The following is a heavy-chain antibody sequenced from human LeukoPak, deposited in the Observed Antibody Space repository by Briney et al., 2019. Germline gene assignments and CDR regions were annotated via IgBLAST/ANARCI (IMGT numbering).Heavy chain of an antibody. CDR3: VKDGGWFGELLSRFDY. J-gene: IGHJ4*02. V-gene: IGHV3-64D*06. D-gene: IGHD3-10*01. Sequence: GGSLRLSCSASGFTFSSYAMHWVRQAPGKGLEYVSAIGSNGGSTYYADSVKGRFTISRDNSKNTLYLQMSSLRAEDTAVYYCVKDGGWFGELLSRFDYWGQGTLVTVSS. CDR1: GFTFSSYA. CDR2: IGSNGGST.